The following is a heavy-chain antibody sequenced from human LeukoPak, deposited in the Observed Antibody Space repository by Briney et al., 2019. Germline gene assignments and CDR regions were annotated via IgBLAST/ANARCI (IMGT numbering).Heavy chain of an antibody. J-gene: IGHJ6*02. CDR3: ARHAFWSGYYIDYYYYGMDV. V-gene: IGHV4-39*01. D-gene: IGHD3-3*01. CDR2: IYYSGST. Sequence: WVRQPPGKGLEWIGSIYYSGSTYYNPSLKSRVTISVDTSKNQFSLKLSSVTAADTAVYYCARHAFWSGYYIDYYYYGMDVWGQGTTVTVSS.